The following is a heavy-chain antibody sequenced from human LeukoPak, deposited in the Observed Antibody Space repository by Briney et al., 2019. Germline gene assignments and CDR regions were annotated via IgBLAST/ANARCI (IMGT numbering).Heavy chain of an antibody. Sequence: GGSLRLSCAASGFTFSSYGMHWVRQAPGKGLEWVAVIWYDGSNKYYADSVKGRFTISRDNSKNTLYLQMNSLRAEDTAVYYCARAPYDFWSGYSGAFDIWGQGTMVTVSS. D-gene: IGHD3-3*01. CDR1: GFTFSSYG. V-gene: IGHV3-33*01. CDR3: ARAPYDFWSGYSGAFDI. CDR2: IWYDGSNK. J-gene: IGHJ3*02.